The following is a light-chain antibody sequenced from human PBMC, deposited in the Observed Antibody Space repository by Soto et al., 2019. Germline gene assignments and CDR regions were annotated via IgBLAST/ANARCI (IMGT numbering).Light chain of an antibody. J-gene: IGKJ4*01. CDR1: QSVSTTY. V-gene: IGKV3-20*01. CDR2: AAS. Sequence: EIVLTQSPGTLSLSPGERATLSCRASQSVSTTYLAWYQQKTDQAPRLLIYAASSRATGIPDRFSGSGSGTDFTLIISRLEPEDFAVYYCQQYYTSPSFGGGTKV. CDR3: QQYYTSPS.